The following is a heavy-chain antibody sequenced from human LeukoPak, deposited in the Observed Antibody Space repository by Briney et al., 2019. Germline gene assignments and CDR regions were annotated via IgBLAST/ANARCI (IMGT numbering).Heavy chain of an antibody. CDR3: ARGPPQDSGYSGYDWVFDY. CDR2: MNPNSGNT. CDR1: GYTFTSYD. V-gene: IGHV1-8*01. J-gene: IGHJ4*02. D-gene: IGHD5-12*01. Sequence: GASVKVSCKASGYTFTSYDINWVRQATGQGLEWMGWMNPNSGNTGYAQKFQGRVTMTRNTSISTAYMEVRSLRSDDTAVYYCARGPPQDSGYSGYDWVFDYWGQGTLVTVSS.